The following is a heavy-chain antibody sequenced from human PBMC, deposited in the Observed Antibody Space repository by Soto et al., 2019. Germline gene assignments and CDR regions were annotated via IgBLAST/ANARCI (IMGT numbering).Heavy chain of an antibody. V-gene: IGHV4-31*03. J-gene: IGHJ6*02. CDR1: GGSVSSGGYY. CDR2: ISYSGST. CDR3: ARALPSYYYYGMDV. Sequence: QVQLQESGPGLVKPSQTLSLTCTVSGGSVSSGGYYWSWIRQHPGKGLEWIGYISYSGSTYYHPSLKSRPTISVDTSKNQFSLKLSSVTAADTAVYYCARALPSYYYYGMDVWGQGTTVTVSS.